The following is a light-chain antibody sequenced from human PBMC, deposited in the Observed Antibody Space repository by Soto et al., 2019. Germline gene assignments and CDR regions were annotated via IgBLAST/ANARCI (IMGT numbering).Light chain of an antibody. CDR3: QQYGDSPPWT. CDR1: QTLSNSF. CDR2: GAF. J-gene: IGKJ1*01. Sequence: EIVLTQSPGTLSLSPGERATLSCRASQTLSNSFIAWYQQKPGQAPRLLIYGAFARATGIPARFSGSGSGTEFTLTISSLQSEDFAIYYCQQYGDSPPWTFGQGTKVDIK. V-gene: IGKV3-20*01.